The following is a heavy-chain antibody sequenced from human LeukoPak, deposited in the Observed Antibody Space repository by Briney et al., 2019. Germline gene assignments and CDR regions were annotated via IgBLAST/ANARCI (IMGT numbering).Heavy chain of an antibody. CDR2: IGNGGTT. D-gene: IGHD1-26*01. CDR1: GYAFSNFA. CDR3: AKMRGHPREAYYFDS. J-gene: IGHJ4*02. Sequence: GGSLRLSCAASGYAFSNFAVGWVRQAPGKGLEWVSSIGNGGTTYYAGSVKGRFSISRDNSKNTLSLQVNSLRAEDTAVYYCAKMRGHPREAYYFDSWGQGALVTVSS. V-gene: IGHV3-23*01.